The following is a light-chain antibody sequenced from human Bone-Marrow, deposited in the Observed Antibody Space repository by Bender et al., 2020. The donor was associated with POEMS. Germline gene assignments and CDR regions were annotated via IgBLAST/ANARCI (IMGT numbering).Light chain of an antibody. J-gene: IGLJ2*01. Sequence: QSVLTQPPSVSGAPGQRVTISCTGSSSNIGAGYDVHWYQQLPGTAPKLLIYGNSNRPSGVPDRFSGSKSGTSASLAITGLRAEDEADYYCCSYSGSGVIFGGGTKLTVL. CDR2: GNS. V-gene: IGLV1-40*01. CDR3: CSYSGSGVI. CDR1: SSNIGAGYD.